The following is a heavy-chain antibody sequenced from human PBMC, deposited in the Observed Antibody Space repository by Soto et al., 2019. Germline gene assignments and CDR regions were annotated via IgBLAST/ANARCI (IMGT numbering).Heavy chain of an antibody. CDR1: GGSISSGGYY. CDR3: ARDSPITMVGPVQNWFDP. J-gene: IGHJ5*02. Sequence: QVQLQESGPGLVKPSETLSLTCTVSGGSISSGGYYWSWIRQHPGKGLGWIGYIYYSGSTYYNPSLKSRVTISVDTSKNQFSLKLSSVTAADTAIYYCARDSPITMVGPVQNWFDPWGQGTLVTVSS. D-gene: IGHD3-10*01. V-gene: IGHV4-31*03. CDR2: IYYSGST.